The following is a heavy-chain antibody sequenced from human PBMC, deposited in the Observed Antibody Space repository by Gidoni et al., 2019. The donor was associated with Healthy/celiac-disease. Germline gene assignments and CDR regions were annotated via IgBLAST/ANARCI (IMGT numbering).Heavy chain of an antibody. J-gene: IGHJ4*02. Sequence: EVQLLESGGGLVQPGGSLRLSCAASGFPFSSYAMSWVRQAPGKGLEWVSAISGSGGSTYYADSVKGRFTISRDNSKNTLYLQMNSLRAEDTAVYYCAKSRTPDYGGKKSNYFDYWGQGTLVTVSS. D-gene: IGHD4-17*01. CDR3: AKSRTPDYGGKKSNYFDY. V-gene: IGHV3-23*01. CDR2: ISGSGGST. CDR1: GFPFSSYA.